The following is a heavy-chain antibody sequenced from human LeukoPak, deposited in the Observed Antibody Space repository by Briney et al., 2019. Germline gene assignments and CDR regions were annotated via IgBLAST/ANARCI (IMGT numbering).Heavy chain of an antibody. Sequence: SSETLSLTCTVPGGSIISSSHYWAWIRQPPGKGLEWIGSIYYNGGTFYSPSLKSRASISVDTSKNQFSLKLSSVTAADTSVYFCAREEASAADYWGQGTLVTVSS. D-gene: IGHD6-13*01. CDR3: AREEASAADY. V-gene: IGHV4-39*01. CDR2: IYYNGGT. J-gene: IGHJ4*02. CDR1: GGSIISSSHY.